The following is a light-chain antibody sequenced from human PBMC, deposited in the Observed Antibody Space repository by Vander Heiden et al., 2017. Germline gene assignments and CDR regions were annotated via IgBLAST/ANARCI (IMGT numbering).Light chain of an antibody. V-gene: IGKV4-1*01. Sequence: DIVTTQSLESLAVSLGERATTNCKSSPSVLNSANNKNDLAWYQQKPGKPPKMLIYWASTRESGVPDRFSGSESGTDFTLTISSLQAEDVAVYYCQQYYGTPWTFGQGTRVEIK. CDR3: QQYYGTPWT. CDR2: WAS. J-gene: IGKJ1*01. CDR1: PSVLNSANNKND.